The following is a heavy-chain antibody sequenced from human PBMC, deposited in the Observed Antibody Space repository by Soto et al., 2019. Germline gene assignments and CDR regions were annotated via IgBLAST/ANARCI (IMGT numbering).Heavy chain of an antibody. CDR3: ARVLSGDYLFDY. D-gene: IGHD2-21*02. V-gene: IGHV3-30-3*01. CDR2: ISYDGSNK. CDR1: GFTFSSYA. Sequence: GGSLRLSCAASGFTFSSYAMHWVRQAPGRGLEWVAVISYDGSNKYYADSVKGRFTISRDNSKNTLYLQMNSLRAEDTAVYYCARVLSGDYLFDYWGQGTLVTVSS. J-gene: IGHJ4*02.